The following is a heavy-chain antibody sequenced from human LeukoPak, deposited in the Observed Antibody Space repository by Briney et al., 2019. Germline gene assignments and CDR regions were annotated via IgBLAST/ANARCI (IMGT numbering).Heavy chain of an antibody. J-gene: IGHJ4*02. CDR3: ARDLSGSLKWSYFDC. CDR2: ISYDGSNK. D-gene: IGHD2-15*01. Sequence: GGSLRLSCAASGFTFSSYAMHWVRQAPGKGLEWVAVISYDGSNKYYADSVKGRFTISRDNSKNTLYLQMNSLRAEDTAVYYCARDLSGSLKWSYFDCWGQGTLVTVSS. CDR1: GFTFSSYA. V-gene: IGHV3-30-3*01.